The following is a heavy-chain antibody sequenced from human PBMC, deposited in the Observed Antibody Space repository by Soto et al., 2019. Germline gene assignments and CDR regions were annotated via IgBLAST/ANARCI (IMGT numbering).Heavy chain of an antibody. V-gene: IGHV1-18*01. CDR3: ARDYYGSGSKPFDY. Sequence: ASVKVSCKASGGTFSSYAISWVRQAPGQGLEWMGGIIAIIGTTNYAQKFQGRVTMTTDTSTSTAYMELRSLRSDDTAVYYCARDYYGSGSKPFDYWGQGTLVTVSS. J-gene: IGHJ4*02. CDR1: GGTFSSYA. D-gene: IGHD3-10*01. CDR2: IIAIIGTT.